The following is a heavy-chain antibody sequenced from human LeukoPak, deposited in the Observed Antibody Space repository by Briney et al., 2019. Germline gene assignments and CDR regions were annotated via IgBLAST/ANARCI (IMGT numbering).Heavy chain of an antibody. V-gene: IGHV4-34*01. CDR1: GGSFSGYY. CDR2: INHSGST. D-gene: IGHD2-2*01. Sequence: PSETLSLTCAVYGGSFSGYYWSWIRQPPGRGLEWIGEINHSGSTNYNPSLKSRVTISVDTSKNQFSLKLSSVTAADTAVYYCARLLEYCSSTSCSLGSGFDPWGQGTLVTVSS. CDR3: ARLLEYCSSTSCSLGSGFDP. J-gene: IGHJ5*02.